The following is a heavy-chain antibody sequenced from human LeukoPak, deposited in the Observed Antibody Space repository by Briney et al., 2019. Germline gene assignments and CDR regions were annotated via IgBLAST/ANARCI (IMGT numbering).Heavy chain of an antibody. V-gene: IGHV4-59*12. D-gene: IGHD3-3*01. CDR1: GGSISSYY. J-gene: IGHJ3*02. CDR3: ARDGSVLRFLEWLGYAFDI. Sequence: SETLSLTCSVSGGSISSYYWSWSRQPPGMGLEWIGNIYYSGSTNDNPSLKSRVTISVDTSKNQFSLKVSSVTAADTAVYYCARDGSVLRFLEWLGYAFDIWGQGTMVTVSS. CDR2: IYYSGST.